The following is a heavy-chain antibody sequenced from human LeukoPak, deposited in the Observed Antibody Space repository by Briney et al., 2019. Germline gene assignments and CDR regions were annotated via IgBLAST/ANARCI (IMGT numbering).Heavy chain of an antibody. J-gene: IGHJ4*02. V-gene: IGHV3-7*05. CDR2: IKEDGSET. Sequence: PGGSLRLSCAASEFTLSTYWMSWVRQAPGRGLEWLANIKEDGSETYYVDSVRGRFTISRDNAKNTLYLEMNSLRAEDTAVYYCARDLFRINDYWGQGTLVTVSS. CDR1: EFTLSTYW. D-gene: IGHD2-21*01. CDR3: ARDLFRINDY.